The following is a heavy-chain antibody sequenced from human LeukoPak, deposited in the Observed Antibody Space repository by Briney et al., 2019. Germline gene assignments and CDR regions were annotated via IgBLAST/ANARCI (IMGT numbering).Heavy chain of an antibody. CDR1: GGSISRYY. Sequence: SGTLSLTCSVSGGSISRYYWSWIRQPPGKRLEWIGYIYDSGITTHNPSLKSRVTISVDTSKNQFSLKLTSVTAADTAVYYCARVNTNDYGDYGARYYFDYWGQGTLVTVSS. D-gene: IGHD4-17*01. CDR3: ARVNTNDYGDYGARYYFDY. J-gene: IGHJ4*02. V-gene: IGHV4-59*01. CDR2: IYDSGIT.